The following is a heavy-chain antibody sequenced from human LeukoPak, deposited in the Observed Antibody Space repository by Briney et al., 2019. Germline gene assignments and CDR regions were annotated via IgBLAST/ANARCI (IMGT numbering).Heavy chain of an antibody. CDR1: GYTFTGYL. V-gene: IGHV1-2*02. J-gene: IGHJ4*02. CDR2: IDPNSGGT. CDR3: ARSPQIYDILTRGYFDY. D-gene: IGHD3-9*01. Sequence: VASVKVSCKASGYTFTGYLMHWVRQAPGQGLEWMGWIDPNSGGTNYAQKFQGRVTITADRSTSTAYMELTRLRSEDTAVYYCARSPQIYDILTRGYFDYWGQGTLVTVSS.